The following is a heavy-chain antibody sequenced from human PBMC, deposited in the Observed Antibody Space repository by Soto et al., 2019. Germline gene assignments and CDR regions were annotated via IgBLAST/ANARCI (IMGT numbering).Heavy chain of an antibody. D-gene: IGHD3-9*01. CDR3: ARESHDILTGPPWVWYFDL. Sequence: QVQLQQWGAGPLRPLETLSLTCGVSGGSFSGYYWAWIRQSPGKGLEWIGEINDRGSINYNPSLKSRVTISVDTSKNHSSLNLMSVTAADTAVYYCARESHDILTGPPWVWYFDLWGRGTLVTVSS. CDR2: INDRGSI. J-gene: IGHJ2*01. CDR1: GGSFSGYY. V-gene: IGHV4-34*01.